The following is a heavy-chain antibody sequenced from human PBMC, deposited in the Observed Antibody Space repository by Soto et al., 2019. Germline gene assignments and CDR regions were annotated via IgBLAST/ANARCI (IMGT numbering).Heavy chain of an antibody. CDR1: GDSVSGNSAA. D-gene: IGHD3-16*01. Sequence: SQTLSLTCAISGDSVSGNSAAWNWIRQSPSRGLEWLGRTYYRSKWYNDYAVSVKSRITVTPDTSKSQFSLHLNSVTPEDTAVYYCAREFKYYESSDSYFDYWGQGALVTVSS. J-gene: IGHJ4*02. V-gene: IGHV6-1*01. CDR2: TYYRSKWYN. CDR3: AREFKYYESSDSYFDY.